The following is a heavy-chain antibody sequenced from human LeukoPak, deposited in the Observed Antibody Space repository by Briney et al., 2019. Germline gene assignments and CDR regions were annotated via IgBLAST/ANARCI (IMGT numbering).Heavy chain of an antibody. J-gene: IGHJ4*02. CDR2: ILPVSDSA. CDR1: GDTLSTHA. D-gene: IGHD1-1*01. Sequence: SVKVPCKASGDTLSTHAVSWVRQAPGQGLEWMGVILPVSDSANYAQKFQGRVSITTDESTSTTYMQLSGLRPEDTAVYYCARVADLEVPEPYFDFWGQGTLVTVSS. CDR3: ARVADLEVPEPYFDF. V-gene: IGHV1-69*05.